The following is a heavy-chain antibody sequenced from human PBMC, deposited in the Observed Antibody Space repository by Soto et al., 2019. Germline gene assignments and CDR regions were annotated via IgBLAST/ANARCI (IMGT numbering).Heavy chain of an antibody. V-gene: IGHV3-7*03. J-gene: IGHJ3*02. CDR2: IIQDGSEE. Sequence: GGSLRLSCAASGFTFSNYWMTWVRQAPGKGLEWVANIIQDGSEEYYVDSVKGRFTISRDNAKNSLYLQMNSLRSEDTAVYYCAADPPCSSTSCYLGSGSYLGPLDAFDIWGQGTMVTVSS. CDR3: AADPPCSSTSCYLGSGSYLGPLDAFDI. CDR1: GFTFSNYW. D-gene: IGHD2-2*01.